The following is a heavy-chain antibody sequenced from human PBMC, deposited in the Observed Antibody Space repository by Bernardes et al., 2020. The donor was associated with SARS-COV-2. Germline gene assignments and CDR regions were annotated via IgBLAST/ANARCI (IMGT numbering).Heavy chain of an antibody. D-gene: IGHD6-19*01. CDR2: IYYSGST. V-gene: IGHV4-39*01. CDR3: ARHPQWLVRYWYFDL. CDR1: GGSISSSSYY. Sequence: ETVSRTCTVSGGSISSSSYYWGWIRQPPGKGLEWIGSIYYSGSTYYNPSLKSRVTISVDTSKNQFSLKLSSVTAADTAVYYCARHPQWLVRYWYFDLWGRGTLVTVSS. J-gene: IGHJ2*01.